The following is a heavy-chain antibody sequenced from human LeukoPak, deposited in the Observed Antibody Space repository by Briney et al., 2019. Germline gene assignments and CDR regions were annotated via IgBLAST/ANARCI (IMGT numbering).Heavy chain of an antibody. Sequence: SETLSLTCTVSGGSISSYYWSWVRQPPGKGLEWIGYIYYSGSSNYNPSLKSRVTISVDTSKNQFSLKLSSVTAADTAVYYCARGETRNYFDYWGQGTLVTVS. CDR1: GGSISSYY. J-gene: IGHJ4*02. CDR3: ARGETRNYFDY. V-gene: IGHV4-59*01. CDR2: IYYSGSS.